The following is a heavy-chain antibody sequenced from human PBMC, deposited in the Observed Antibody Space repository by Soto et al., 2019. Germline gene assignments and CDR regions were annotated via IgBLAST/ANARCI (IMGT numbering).Heavy chain of an antibody. J-gene: IGHJ4*02. V-gene: IGHV1-69*01. CDR2: IIPIFGTA. D-gene: IGHD3-22*01. CDR3: ASPSPYDSSGYYMYYFDY. Sequence: QVQLVQSGAEVKKPGSSVKFSCKASGGTFSSDAISWVRQAPGQGLEWMGGIIPIFGTANYAQKFQGRVTITEDESKSTAYMELSSLRSEDTAVYYCASPSPYDSSGYYMYYFDYWGQGTLVTVSS. CDR1: GGTFSSDA.